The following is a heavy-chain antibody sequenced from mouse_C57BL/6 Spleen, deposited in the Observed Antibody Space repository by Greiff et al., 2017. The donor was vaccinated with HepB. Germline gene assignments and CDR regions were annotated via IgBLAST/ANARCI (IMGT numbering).Heavy chain of an antibody. D-gene: IGHD1-1*01. J-gene: IGHJ4*01. Sequence: VQLQQSGAELVKPGASVKLSCKASGYTFTSYWMHWVKQRPGQGLEWIGMIHPNSGSTNYNEKFKSKATLTVDKSSSTAYMQLSSLTSEDSAVYYCARDYYGSSYSYYAMDYWGQGTSVTVSS. CDR2: IHPNSGST. V-gene: IGHV1-64*01. CDR3: ARDYYGSSYSYYAMDY. CDR1: GYTFTSYW.